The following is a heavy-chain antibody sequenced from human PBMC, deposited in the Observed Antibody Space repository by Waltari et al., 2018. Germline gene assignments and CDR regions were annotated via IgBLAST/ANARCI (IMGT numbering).Heavy chain of an antibody. Sequence: QLQLQESGPGLVKPSETLSLTCTVSGGSISSCSYYWGWIRQPPGKGLGWIGSIYYSGSTYYNPSLKSRVTISVDTSKNQFSLKLSSVTAADTAVYYCARLGSSFQDYFDYWGQGTLVTVSS. V-gene: IGHV4-39*01. D-gene: IGHD6-13*01. CDR3: ARLGSSFQDYFDY. J-gene: IGHJ4*02. CDR2: IYYSGST. CDR1: GGSISSCSYY.